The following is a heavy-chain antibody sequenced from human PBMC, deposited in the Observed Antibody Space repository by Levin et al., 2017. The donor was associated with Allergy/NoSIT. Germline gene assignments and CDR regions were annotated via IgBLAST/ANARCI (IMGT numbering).Heavy chain of an antibody. V-gene: IGHV5-51*01. CDR3: AVAYCGGDCYGAFDI. J-gene: IGHJ3*02. Sequence: GESLKISCKGSGYSFTSYWIGWVRQMPVKGLEWMGIIYPGDSDTRYSPSFQGQVTISADKSISTAYLQWSSLKASDTAMYYCAVAYCGGDCYGAFDIWGQGTMVTVSS. CDR1: GYSFTSYW. CDR2: IYPGDSDT. D-gene: IGHD2-21*02.